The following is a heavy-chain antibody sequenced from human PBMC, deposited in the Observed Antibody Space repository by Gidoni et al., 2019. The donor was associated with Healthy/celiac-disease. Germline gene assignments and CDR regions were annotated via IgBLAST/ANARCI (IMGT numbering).Heavy chain of an antibody. Sequence: EVQLVESGGGLVQPGGSLSLSCAASGFTFSSYWMSWVRQAPGKGLEWVANIKQDGSEKYYVDSVKGRFTISRVNAKNSLYLQMNSLRAEDTAVYYCARDTRNRDAFDIWGQGTMVTVSS. V-gene: IGHV3-7*03. CDR1: GFTFSSYW. CDR2: IKQDGSEK. CDR3: ARDTRNRDAFDI. J-gene: IGHJ3*02.